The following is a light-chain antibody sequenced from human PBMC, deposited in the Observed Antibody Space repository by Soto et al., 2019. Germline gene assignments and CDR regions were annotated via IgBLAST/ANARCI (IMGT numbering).Light chain of an antibody. CDR1: QGISSY. Sequence: QLTQSPSFLSESVGDRATITCRARQGISSYLAWYQQPPGKAPKLLIYGASTLQRGVSSRFSGSGSGTELTLTISSLQPEDFATYYCQHLNTYPRTFGQGTKLEVK. CDR3: QHLNTYPRT. J-gene: IGKJ2*01. CDR2: GAS. V-gene: IGKV1-9*01.